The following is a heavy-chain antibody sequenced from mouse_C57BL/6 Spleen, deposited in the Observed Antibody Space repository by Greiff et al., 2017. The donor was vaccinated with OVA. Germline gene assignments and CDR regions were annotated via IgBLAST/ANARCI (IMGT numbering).Heavy chain of an antibody. Sequence: VQLQQSGAELVKPGASVKISCKASGYAFSSYWMNWVKQRPGKGLEWIGQIYPGDGDTNYNGKFKGKATLTADKSSSTAYMQLSSLTSEDSAVYFCARFTTVYATDYWGQGTSVTVSS. CDR3: ARFTTVYATDY. D-gene: IGHD1-1*01. V-gene: IGHV1-80*01. J-gene: IGHJ4*01. CDR2: IYPGDGDT. CDR1: GYAFSSYW.